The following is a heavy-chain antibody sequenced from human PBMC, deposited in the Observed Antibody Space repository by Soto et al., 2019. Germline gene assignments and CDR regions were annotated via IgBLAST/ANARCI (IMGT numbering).Heavy chain of an antibody. Sequence: SQTLSLTCVISGDSVSSNSAAWNWIRQSPSRGLEWLGRTYYRSRWYNDYAVSVRSRITVNADTSKNQFSLHLSSVTAADTAVYYCARHPVYCSGGSCYPYYYYYYMDVWGKGTMVTVSS. CDR3: ARHPVYCSGGSCYPYYYYYYMDV. J-gene: IGHJ6*03. D-gene: IGHD2-15*01. V-gene: IGHV6-1*01. CDR1: GDSVSSNSAA. CDR2: TYYRSRWYN.